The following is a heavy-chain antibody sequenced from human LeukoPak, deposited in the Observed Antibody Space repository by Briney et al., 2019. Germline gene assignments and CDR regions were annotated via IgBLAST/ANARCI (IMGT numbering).Heavy chain of an antibody. CDR1: GFTFSSYG. V-gene: IGHV3-30*02. D-gene: IGHD1-14*01. CDR2: IRYDGSNK. CDR3: ARGVSGEP. Sequence: PGGSLRTSCAASGFTFSSYGMHWVRQAPGKGLEWVAFIRYDGSNKYYADSVKGRFTISRDNAKNSLYLQMNSLRAEDTAVYYCARGVSGEPWGQGTLVTVSS. J-gene: IGHJ5*02.